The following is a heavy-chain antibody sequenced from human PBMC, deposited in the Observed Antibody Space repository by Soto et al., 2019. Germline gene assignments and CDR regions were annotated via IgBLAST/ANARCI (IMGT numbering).Heavy chain of an antibody. CDR3: SRGRRAAGPFDY. D-gene: IGHD6-13*01. CDR2: IYYSGTT. V-gene: IGHV4-31*02. J-gene: IGHJ4*01. Sequence: SETLSLTCTFSGDSSSNGIYYWSWIRQHPGKDLEWIGYIYYSGTTYYNPSLKSRVTLSVDTSKNQFSVRVTSVTAADTAVYFCSRGRRAAGPFDYWGHGFLVTVSS. CDR1: GDSSSNGIYY.